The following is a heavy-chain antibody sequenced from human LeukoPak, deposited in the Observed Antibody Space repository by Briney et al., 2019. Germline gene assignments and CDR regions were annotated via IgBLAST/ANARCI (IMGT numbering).Heavy chain of an antibody. CDR2: ISGDGDST. Sequence: PGGSLRLSCAASGFTFSSYGMHWVRQAPGKGLEWVSAISGDGDSTFYADSVKGRFTISRDNSKNTLYLQMNSLRAEDTAVYYCAKAASIATTAWFDPWGQGTLVTVSS. J-gene: IGHJ5*02. CDR3: AKAASIATTAWFDP. D-gene: IGHD6-13*01. CDR1: GFTFSSYG. V-gene: IGHV3-23*01.